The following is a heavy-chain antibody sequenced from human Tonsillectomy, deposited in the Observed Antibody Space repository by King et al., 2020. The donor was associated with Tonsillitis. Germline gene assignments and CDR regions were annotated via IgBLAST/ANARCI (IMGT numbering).Heavy chain of an antibody. CDR3: ARQGEGTAVLALVDF. D-gene: IGHD2-21*02. V-gene: IGHV4-39*01. Sequence: QLQESGPGLVKPSETLSLTCTVSGGSISSSSYYWGWIRQPPGKGLEWIGSIYYSGSTYYKPSLKSRVTIYVDTSKNQFSLRLSSVTAADTAVYYCARQGEGTAVLALVDFWGQGALVTVSS. J-gene: IGHJ4*02. CDR1: GGSISSSSYY. CDR2: IYYSGST.